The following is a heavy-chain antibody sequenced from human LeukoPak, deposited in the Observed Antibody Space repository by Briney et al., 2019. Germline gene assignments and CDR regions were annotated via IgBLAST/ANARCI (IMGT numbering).Heavy chain of an antibody. CDR3: ARTGGGSCSGGSCYLLYGMDV. CDR1: GGSISSGGYY. D-gene: IGHD2-15*01. CDR2: VYYSGST. Sequence: SETLSLTCTVSGGSISSGGYYWSWIRQHPGKGLEYLGYVYYSGSTYHNPSLKSRVTISVDTSKNQFSLKLTSVTAADTAVYYCARTGGGSCSGGSCYLLYGMDVWGQGTTVTVSS. V-gene: IGHV4-31*03. J-gene: IGHJ6*02.